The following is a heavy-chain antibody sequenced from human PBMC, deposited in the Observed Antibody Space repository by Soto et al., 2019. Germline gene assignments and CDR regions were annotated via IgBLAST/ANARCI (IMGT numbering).Heavy chain of an antibody. J-gene: IGHJ5*02. Sequence: ASVKVSCKASGYTFTSYGISWVRQAPGQGLEWMGWISAYNGNTNYAQKLQGRVTMTTDTSTSTAYMELRSLRSDDTAVYYCARDYSNYQLNWFDPWGQGTLVTVSS. CDR1: GYTFTSYG. D-gene: IGHD4-4*01. CDR3: ARDYSNYQLNWFDP. V-gene: IGHV1-18*04. CDR2: ISAYNGNT.